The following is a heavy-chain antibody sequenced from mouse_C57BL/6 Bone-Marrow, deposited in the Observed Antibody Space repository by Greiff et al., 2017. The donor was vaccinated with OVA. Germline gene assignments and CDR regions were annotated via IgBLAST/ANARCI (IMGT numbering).Heavy chain of an antibody. J-gene: IGHJ2*01. Sequence: QVHVKQSGAELARPGASVKMSCKASGYTFTSYTIHWVKQRPGQGLEWIGYIYPTNDYTNYNQKFKGKATLTADKSSSTAYMQLSSLTSEDSAVYYCTRGYYFDYWGQGTTLTVSS. CDR1: GYTFTSYT. CDR2: IYPTNDYT. V-gene: IGHV1-4*01. CDR3: TRGYYFDY.